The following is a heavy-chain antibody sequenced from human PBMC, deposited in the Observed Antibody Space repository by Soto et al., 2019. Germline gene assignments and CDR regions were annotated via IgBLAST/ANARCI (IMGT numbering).Heavy chain of an antibody. D-gene: IGHD1-26*01. CDR1: GFTFSSYA. V-gene: IGHV3-23*01. CDR3: VKDRSGSRAGF. Sequence: GGSLRLSCAASGFTFSSYAMYWVRQAPGKGLEWVSSISGSGGSTYYADSVRGRFTISRDNSKNTLSLQMNSLRAEDTAIYFCVKDRSGSRAGFWGQGTQVTVSS. J-gene: IGHJ1*01. CDR2: ISGSGGST.